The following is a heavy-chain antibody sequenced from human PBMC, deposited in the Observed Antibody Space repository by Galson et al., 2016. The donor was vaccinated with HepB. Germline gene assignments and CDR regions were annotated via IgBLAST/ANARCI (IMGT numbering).Heavy chain of an antibody. V-gene: IGHV3-66*02. J-gene: IGHJ4*02. CDR3: ARGVYGDHGWFDY. Sequence: SLRLSCAGSGFTVSSNYMTWVRQAPGKGLEYVSVIHSGGTTYYADSVKGRFTISRDNSKNTLFLQMNTLRAEDTAVYYCARGVYGDHGWFDYWGQGTLVTVSS. D-gene: IGHD4-17*01. CDR2: IHSGGTT. CDR1: GFTVSSNY.